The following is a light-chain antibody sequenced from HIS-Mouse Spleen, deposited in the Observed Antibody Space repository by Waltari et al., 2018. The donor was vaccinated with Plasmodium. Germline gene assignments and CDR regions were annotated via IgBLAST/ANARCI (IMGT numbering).Light chain of an antibody. CDR3: QQYNNWSFT. CDR1: QSVSSN. CDR2: GAS. V-gene: IGKV3-15*01. J-gene: IGKJ3*01. Sequence: EIVMTQSPATLSVSPGERATLSCRASQSVSSNLAWYQQKPGQAPRLLIYGASTRATGIPARFSGSGSGTEFTLTISSLQSEDFAVYYCQQYNNWSFTFGHGTKVEIK.